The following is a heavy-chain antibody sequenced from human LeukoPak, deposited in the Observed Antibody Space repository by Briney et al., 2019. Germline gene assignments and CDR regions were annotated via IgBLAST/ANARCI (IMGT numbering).Heavy chain of an antibody. J-gene: IGHJ4*02. Sequence: PGGSLRLSCAASGFTFSSYAMSWVRQAPGKGLEWVSAISGSGGSTYYADSVKGRFTISRDNSKNTLYLQMNSLRAEDTAVYYCAKAPIRPNPYYYDSSGYYSWGQGTLVTVSS. CDR3: AKAPIRPNPYYYDSSGYYS. V-gene: IGHV3-23*01. CDR2: ISGSGGST. CDR1: GFTFSSYA. D-gene: IGHD3-22*01.